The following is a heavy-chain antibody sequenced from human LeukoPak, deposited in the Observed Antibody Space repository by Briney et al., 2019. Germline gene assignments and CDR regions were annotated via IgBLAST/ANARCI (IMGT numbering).Heavy chain of an antibody. CDR3: ASGGYSCGFVSDY. CDR2: ISSSSSYI. J-gene: IGHJ4*02. V-gene: IGHV3-21*01. D-gene: IGHD5-18*01. CDR1: GFTFSSYS. Sequence: GGSLRLSCAASGFTFSSYSMTWVRQAPGKGLEWVSSISSSSSYIYYADSVKGRFTISRDNAKSSLYLQMNSLRAEDTAVYYCASGGYSCGFVSDYWGQGTLVTVSS.